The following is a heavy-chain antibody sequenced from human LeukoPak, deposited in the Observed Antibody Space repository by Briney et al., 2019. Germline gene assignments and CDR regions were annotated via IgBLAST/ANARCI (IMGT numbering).Heavy chain of an antibody. J-gene: IGHJ3*02. V-gene: IGHV3-48*01. D-gene: IGHD1-14*01. CDR1: RFTFSNYG. Sequence: RPGGSLRLSCAASRFTFSNYGVNWVRQAPGKGLEWVSYINSRSSTIYYADSVRGRFTISRDNAKNSLYLQMNSLKAEDTAIYYCAREAGTPQAFDIWGQGTMVTVSS. CDR3: AREAGTPQAFDI. CDR2: INSRSSTI.